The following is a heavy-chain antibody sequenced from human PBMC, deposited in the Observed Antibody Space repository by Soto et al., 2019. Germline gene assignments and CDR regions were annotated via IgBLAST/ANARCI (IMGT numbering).Heavy chain of an antibody. Sequence: QVQLVESGGGVVQPGRSLRLSCAASGFTFSSYAMHWVRQAPGKGLEWVAVISYDGSNKYYADSVKGRFTISRDNSKNKLYLQMKSPMAEDTAVYYCARAWVEMGTIPNPGYYYYGMDVWGQGTTVTVSS. CDR1: GFTFSSYA. CDR3: ARAWVEMGTIPNPGYYYYGMDV. CDR2: ISYDGSNK. V-gene: IGHV3-30-3*01. J-gene: IGHJ6*02. D-gene: IGHD1-1*01.